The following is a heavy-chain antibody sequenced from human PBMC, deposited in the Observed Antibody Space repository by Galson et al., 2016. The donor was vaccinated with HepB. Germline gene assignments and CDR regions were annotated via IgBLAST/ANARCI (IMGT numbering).Heavy chain of an antibody. J-gene: IGHJ4*02. CDR2: ISGYNGNT. D-gene: IGHD2-2*02. V-gene: IGHV1-18*01. CDR3: ARVGQSGRPLLYEN. CDR1: GYSFTTYA. Sequence: SVKVSCKASGYSFTTYAINWVRQAPGQGLEWMGWISGYNGNTNYAQRLQGRISMTTDTSTSTAYMELRSLRSDDTAVYYCARVGQSGRPLLYENWGQGTLVTVSS.